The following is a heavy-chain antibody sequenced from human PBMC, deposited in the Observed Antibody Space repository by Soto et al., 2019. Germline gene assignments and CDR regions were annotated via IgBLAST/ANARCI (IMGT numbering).Heavy chain of an antibody. CDR2: IYHTGST. Sequence: QVQLQESGPRLVRPSGTLSLTCAVSGGSIDSSNWWSWVRQPPGKGLEWIGEIYHTGSTNYKPSLKSRVTISVDKSKNQYSLKLNSVTAADTAVYYCARDPSRGLPDYWGQGTLVTVSS. V-gene: IGHV4-4*02. CDR3: ARDPSRGLPDY. CDR1: GGSIDSSNW. D-gene: IGHD3-10*01. J-gene: IGHJ4*02.